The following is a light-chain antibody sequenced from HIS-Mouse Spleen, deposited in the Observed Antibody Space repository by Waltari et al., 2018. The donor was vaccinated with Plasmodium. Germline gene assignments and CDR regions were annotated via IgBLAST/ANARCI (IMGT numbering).Light chain of an antibody. Sequence: DIQMTQSPSSLSPSPGDRVTIPCQVSKDITNYFNWYQQKPGKAPKLLIYDASNLETGVPSRFSGSGSGTDFTFTISSLQPEDIATYYCQQYDNLPPYTFGQGTKLEIK. CDR2: DAS. CDR3: QQYDNLPPYT. CDR1: KDITNY. V-gene: IGKV1-33*01. J-gene: IGKJ2*01.